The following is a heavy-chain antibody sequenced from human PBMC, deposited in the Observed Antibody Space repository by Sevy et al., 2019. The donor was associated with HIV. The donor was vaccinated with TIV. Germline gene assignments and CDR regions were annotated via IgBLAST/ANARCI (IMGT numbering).Heavy chain of an antibody. V-gene: IGHV1-18*01. J-gene: IGHJ6*02. Sequence: ASVKVSCKASGYTFTSYGISWVRQAPGQGLEWMGWISAYNGNTNYAQKLQGRVTMTTDTSTRTAYMELRSLRSDDTAVYYCARFPITMIVVVNDDYYGMDVWGQGTTVTVSS. CDR1: GYTFTSYG. CDR3: ARFPITMIVVVNDDYYGMDV. D-gene: IGHD3-22*01. CDR2: ISAYNGNT.